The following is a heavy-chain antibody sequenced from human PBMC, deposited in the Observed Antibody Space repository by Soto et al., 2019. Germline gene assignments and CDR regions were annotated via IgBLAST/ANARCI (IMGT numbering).Heavy chain of an antibody. CDR3: ARREGDCRGGSCPFYHD. CDR1: GGSISSNNW. V-gene: IGHV4-4*02. J-gene: IGHJ4*02. D-gene: IGHD2-15*01. CDR2: IYHSGST. Sequence: QVQLQESGPGLVKPSETLSLTCAVSGGSISSNNWWSWVRQTPGKGLEWIGEIYHSGSTNYNPSLTRRAAISPEKSKNQFTLGLTSMTAADTAVYYCARREGDCRGGSCPFYHDWGQGTLVTASS.